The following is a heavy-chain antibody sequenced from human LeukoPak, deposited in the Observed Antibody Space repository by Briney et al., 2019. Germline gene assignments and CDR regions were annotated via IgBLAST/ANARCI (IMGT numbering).Heavy chain of an antibody. CDR3: ANTFIGIIDY. V-gene: IGHV3-23*01. J-gene: IGHJ4*02. Sequence: ASVKVSCKASGGTFSSYAVSWVRQAPGKGLEWVSAISGSGGSTYYADSVKGRFTISRDNSKNTLYLQMNSLRAEDTAVYYCANTFIGIIDYWGQGTLVTVSS. CDR2: ISGSGGST. D-gene: IGHD2/OR15-2a*01. CDR1: GGTFSSYA.